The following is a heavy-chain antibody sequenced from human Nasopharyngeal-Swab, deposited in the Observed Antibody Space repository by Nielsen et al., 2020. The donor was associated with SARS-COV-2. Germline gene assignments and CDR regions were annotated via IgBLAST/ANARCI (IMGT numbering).Heavy chain of an antibody. CDR1: GYTLTELY. Sequence: ASVKVSCKVSGYTLTELYMHWVRQAPGKGLEWMGGFDPEDGETIYAQKFQGRVTMTEDTSTDTAYMELSSLRSEDTAVYYCATVRDIAAAGNGSNWFDPWGQGTLVTVSS. V-gene: IGHV1-24*01. CDR2: FDPEDGET. D-gene: IGHD6-13*01. J-gene: IGHJ5*02. CDR3: ATVRDIAAAGNGSNWFDP.